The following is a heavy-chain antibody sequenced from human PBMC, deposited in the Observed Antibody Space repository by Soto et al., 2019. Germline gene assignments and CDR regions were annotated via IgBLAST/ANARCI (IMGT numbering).Heavy chain of an antibody. J-gene: IGHJ6*02. V-gene: IGHV1-69*12. CDR2: IIPIFGTA. CDR3: ARGRYDSNYSYYYGMDV. D-gene: IGHD4-4*01. CDR1: GGTFSSYA. Sequence: QVQLVQSGAEVKKPGSSVKVSCKASGGTFSSYAISWVRQAPGQGLEWMGGIIPIFGTANYAQKFQGRVTINADESTSTAYMELSSLRSEDTAVYYCARGRYDSNYSYYYGMDVWGQGTTVTVSS.